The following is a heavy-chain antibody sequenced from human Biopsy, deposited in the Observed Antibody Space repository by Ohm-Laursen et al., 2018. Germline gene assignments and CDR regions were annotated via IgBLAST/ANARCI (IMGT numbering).Heavy chain of an antibody. CDR2: ISYDQITK. V-gene: IGHV3-30*18. CDR1: GFTFRTCG. D-gene: IGHD5/OR15-5a*01. Sequence: GQTLSLTCAASGFTFRTCGMHWVRLAPGKGLEWVAVISYDQITKHYADSVRGRFTISRDNSKNTLYLQVNSLRAEDTAVYYCAKDLSVYYYYGIDVWGQGTTGTVSS. CDR3: AKDLSVYYYYGIDV. J-gene: IGHJ6*02.